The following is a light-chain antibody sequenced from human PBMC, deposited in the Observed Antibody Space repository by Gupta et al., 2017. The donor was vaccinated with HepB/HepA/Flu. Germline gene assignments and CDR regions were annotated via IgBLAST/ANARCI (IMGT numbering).Light chain of an antibody. J-gene: IGLJ1*01. CDR3: SSYTSSSTLGV. V-gene: IGLV2-14*03. CDR1: SSDVGGYNY. Sequence: QSALTQPASVSGSPGQSFTISCTGPSSDVGGYNYVSWYQQHPGKAPKLMIYDVSNRPSGVSNRFSGSKSGNTASLTISGLQAEDEADYYCSSYTSSSTLGVFGTGTKVTVL. CDR2: DVS.